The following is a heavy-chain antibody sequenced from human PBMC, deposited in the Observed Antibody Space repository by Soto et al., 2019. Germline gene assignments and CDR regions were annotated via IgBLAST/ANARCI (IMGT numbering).Heavy chain of an antibody. V-gene: IGHV1-69*13. CDR1: GGTFSSYA. J-gene: IGHJ3*02. CDR3: ARDLDIAVAGSLPFDAFAI. Sequence: VASVKVSCKASGGTFSSYAISWVRQAPGQGLEWMGGIIPIFGTANYAQKFQGRVTITAHESTSTAYMELSSLRSEDTAVYYCARDLDIAVAGSLPFDAFAIWGQGTMATVSS. CDR2: IIPIFGTA. D-gene: IGHD6-19*01.